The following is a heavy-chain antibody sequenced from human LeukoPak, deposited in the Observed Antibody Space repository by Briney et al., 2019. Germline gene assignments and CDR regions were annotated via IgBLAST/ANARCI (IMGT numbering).Heavy chain of an antibody. Sequence: GGSLRLSCAASGFTFSSYSMTWVRQAPGKGLEWVSGISDSGDSTYYADSVKGRFTISRDNSRNTLYLEMNSLRAEDTAVYYCTKWSGFGNDWGQGTLVTVSS. CDR2: ISDSGDST. V-gene: IGHV3-23*01. CDR1: GFTFSSYS. J-gene: IGHJ4*02. CDR3: TKWSGFGND. D-gene: IGHD3-10*01.